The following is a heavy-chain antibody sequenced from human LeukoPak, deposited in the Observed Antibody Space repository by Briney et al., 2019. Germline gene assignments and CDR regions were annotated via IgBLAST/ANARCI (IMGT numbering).Heavy chain of an antibody. D-gene: IGHD3-10*01. CDR2: IIGSGGST. V-gene: IGHV3-23*01. CDR3: AKQYHFASGSYRYFDY. CDR1: GFTLTSFA. J-gene: IGHJ4*02. Sequence: PGGSLRLSCAASGFTLTSFAMSWVRQAPGKGLEWVSSIIGSGGSTFYADSVKGRFTISRDNSKNTLYLQMNSLRAEDTAVYYCAKQYHFASGSYRYFDYWGQGTLVTVSS.